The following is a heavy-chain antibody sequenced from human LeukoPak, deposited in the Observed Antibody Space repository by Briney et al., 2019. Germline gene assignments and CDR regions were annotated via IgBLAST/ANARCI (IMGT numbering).Heavy chain of an antibody. CDR3: AKAPMGSSWGNYYYGMDV. CDR1: GFTFSSYD. D-gene: IGHD6-13*01. V-gene: IGHV3-23*01. CDR2: ISGSGDST. J-gene: IGHJ6*02. Sequence: GGSLRLSCAASGFTFSSYDMSWVRQAPGKGLEWVSGISGSGDSTNYADSVKGRFTISRDNSKNMLYLQMNSLRAEDTAVYYCAKAPMGSSWGNYYYGMDVWGQGTLVTVSS.